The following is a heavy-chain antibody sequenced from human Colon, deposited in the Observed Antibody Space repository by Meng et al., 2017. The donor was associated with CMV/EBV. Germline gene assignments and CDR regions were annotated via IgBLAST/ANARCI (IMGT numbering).Heavy chain of an antibody. CDR2: IKAGNGNT. V-gene: IGHV1-3*05. J-gene: IGHJ4*02. CDR3: ASGPTGTVTLLDY. Sequence: QVTLVQSGTEEKNPESSAQVSCKASGYTFTSYAMHWVRPAPGQRLEWMRWIKAGNGNTKYSPKFQSRVTITRDTSASTAYMELSSLRSEDTAVYYCASGPTGTVTLLDYWRQGILVTVSS. CDR1: GYTFTSYA. D-gene: IGHD4-17*01.